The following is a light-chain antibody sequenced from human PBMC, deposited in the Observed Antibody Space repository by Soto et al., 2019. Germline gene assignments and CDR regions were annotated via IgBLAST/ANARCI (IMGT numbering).Light chain of an antibody. CDR2: EVS. V-gene: IGLV2-8*01. CDR3: SSYAGSNQGV. Sequence: QSALTQHPSASGSPGQSVTISCTGTSSDVGGYNYVSWYQQHPGKAPKLMIYEVSKRPSGVPDRFSGSKSGNTASLTVSGLQAEDEADYYCSSYAGSNQGVFGGGTKLTVL. CDR1: SSDVGGYNY. J-gene: IGLJ3*02.